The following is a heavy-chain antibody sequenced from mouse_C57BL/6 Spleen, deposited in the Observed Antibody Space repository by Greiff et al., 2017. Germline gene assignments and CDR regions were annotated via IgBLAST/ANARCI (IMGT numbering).Heavy chain of an antibody. D-gene: IGHD2-3*01. CDR3: ARGGGYDGYFFDY. CDR1: GYTFTDYY. J-gene: IGHJ2*01. CDR2: IYPGSGNT. V-gene: IGHV1-76*01. Sequence: VQLQESGAELVRPGASVKLSCKASGYTFTDYYINWVKQRPGQGLEWIARIYPGSGNTSYNEKFKGKATLTAETSSSTAYMQLSSLTSEDSAVYFCARGGGYDGYFFDYWGQGTTLTVSS.